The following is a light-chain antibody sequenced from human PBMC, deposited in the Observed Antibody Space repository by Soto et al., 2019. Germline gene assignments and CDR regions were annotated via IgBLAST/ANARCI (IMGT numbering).Light chain of an antibody. Sequence: QSALTQPASVSGSPGQSITISCTGISSDVGDYNYVSWYQQYPGKPPKLMLYDVSSRPSGVSIRFSGSKSGNRASLTISGLQAEDEAEYYCSSYTNSSTLFGGGTKVTVL. CDR2: DVS. CDR3: SSYTNSSTL. J-gene: IGLJ3*02. CDR1: SSDVGDYNY. V-gene: IGLV2-14*03.